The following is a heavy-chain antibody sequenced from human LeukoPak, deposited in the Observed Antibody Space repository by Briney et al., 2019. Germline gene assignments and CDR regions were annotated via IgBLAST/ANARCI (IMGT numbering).Heavy chain of an antibody. CDR3: AREVYYDGGWFDP. D-gene: IGHD3-22*01. CDR2: IYYSGIT. J-gene: IGHJ5*02. Sequence: NPSETLSLTCTVSGGSISSSSYYWGWIRQPPGKGLEWIGSIYYSGITNYNPSLKSRVTISVDTSKNQFSLKLSSVTAADTAVYYCAREVYYDGGWFDPWGQGTLVTVSS. V-gene: IGHV4-39*07. CDR1: GGSISSSSYY.